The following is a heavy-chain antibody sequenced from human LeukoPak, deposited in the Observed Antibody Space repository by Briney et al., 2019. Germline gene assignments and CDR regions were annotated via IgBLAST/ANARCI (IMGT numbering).Heavy chain of an antibody. J-gene: IGHJ4*02. Sequence: PGGSLRLSCAASGFTFSSYAMSWVRQAPGKGLEWVSAISGSGGSTYYADSVKGRFTISRDNSKNTLYLQMNSLRAEDTAVYYCARDTEPTKYCSSTSCYALFRNDGAFDYWGQGTLVTVSS. D-gene: IGHD2-2*01. V-gene: IGHV3-23*01. CDR2: ISGSGGST. CDR3: ARDTEPTKYCSSTSCYALFRNDGAFDY. CDR1: GFTFSSYA.